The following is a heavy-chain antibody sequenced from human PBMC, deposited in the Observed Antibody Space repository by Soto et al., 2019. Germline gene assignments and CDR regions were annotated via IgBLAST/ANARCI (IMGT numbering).Heavy chain of an antibody. V-gene: IGHV3-53*01. CDR1: GFTVSSNY. CDR3: VRDQLYYYDIFGRPLNGFDI. CDR2: IYSGGST. D-gene: IGHD3-22*01. Sequence: GGSLRLSCAASGFTVSSNYMGWVLQAPWKGLEWVSVIYSGGSTYYADSVKGRFTISRDNSKNTLYLQMNSLRAEDTAVYYCVRDQLYYYDIFGRPLNGFDIWGQGTKVTVSS. J-gene: IGHJ3*02.